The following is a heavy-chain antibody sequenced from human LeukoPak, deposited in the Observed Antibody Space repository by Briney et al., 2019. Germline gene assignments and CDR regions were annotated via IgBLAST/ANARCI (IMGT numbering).Heavy chain of an antibody. J-gene: IGHJ4*02. V-gene: IGHV3-11*01. Sequence: GGSLRLSCAASGFTFSDYYMSWVRQAPGKGLEWISCISNSGTTIYYADSVKGRFTFSRDNAKISLFLQMNSLRAEDTAVYYCARLAPYYGSGIIWGQGTLVTVSS. CDR2: ISNSGTTI. D-gene: IGHD3-10*01. CDR3: ARLAPYYGSGII. CDR1: GFTFSDYY.